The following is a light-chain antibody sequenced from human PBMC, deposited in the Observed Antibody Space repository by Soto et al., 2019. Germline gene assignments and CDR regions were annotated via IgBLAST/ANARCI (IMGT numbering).Light chain of an antibody. CDR3: SSYTSSSTPV. J-gene: IGLJ1*01. V-gene: IGLV2-14*01. CDR2: EVS. Sequence: QSALTQPASVSGSPGQSITISCTGTSSDVGGYNYVSWYQQHPGKAPKLMIYEVSNRPSGVSNRFSGSKSGNTASLTISGLQAEDEADYNCSSYTSSSTPVFGTGTKVTVL. CDR1: SSDVGGYNY.